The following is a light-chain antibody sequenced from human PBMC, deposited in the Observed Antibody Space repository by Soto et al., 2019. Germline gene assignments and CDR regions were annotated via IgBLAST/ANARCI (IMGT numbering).Light chain of an antibody. V-gene: IGLV1-40*01. J-gene: IGLJ2*01. CDR1: SSSIGAGYV. CDR3: QSCGRSLSVL. CDR2: ANS. Sequence: QSVLTQPPSGSGAPGQRVTIPCTGSSSSIGAGYVVHWFQQLPGTAPKLLIYANSNRPSGVPDRFSGSKSGTSASLAITGHQAEDEADYYFQSCGRSLSVLFGGGTKLTAL.